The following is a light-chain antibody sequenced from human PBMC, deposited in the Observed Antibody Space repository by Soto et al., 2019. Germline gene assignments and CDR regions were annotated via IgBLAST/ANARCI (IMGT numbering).Light chain of an antibody. CDR1: QSISSY. CDR3: QHYNSYSEA. CDR2: KAS. Sequence: DIQMTQSPSSLSASVGARVTITGRASQSISSYLNWYKQKPGKAPKLLIYKASTLKSGVPSRFSGSGSGTEFTLTISSLQPDDFETYYCQHYNSYSEAFGQGTKVDI. V-gene: IGKV1-5*03. J-gene: IGKJ1*01.